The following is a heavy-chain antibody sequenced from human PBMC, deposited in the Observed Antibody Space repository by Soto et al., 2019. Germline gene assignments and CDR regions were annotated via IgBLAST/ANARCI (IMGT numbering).Heavy chain of an antibody. Sequence: EVQLVESGGGLVQPGGSLRLSCAASGFSFSDAWMIWVRQAPGKVLQWGGRIKSKSDGETTDYAAPVKGRFAISRDDSKKTVYLRMNSLKTEDTATYFCTTQGGGDDIYFDYWGQGTLVAVSS. CDR3: TTQGGGDDIYFDY. CDR1: GFSFSDAW. CDR2: IKSKSDGETT. V-gene: IGHV3-15*01. J-gene: IGHJ4*02. D-gene: IGHD3-16*01.